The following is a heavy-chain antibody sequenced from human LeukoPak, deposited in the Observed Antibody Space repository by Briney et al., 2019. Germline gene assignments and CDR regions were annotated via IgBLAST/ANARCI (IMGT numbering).Heavy chain of an antibody. Sequence: GGSLRLSCAASGFTSSSYAMSWVRQAPGTGLEWVSAISGSGDSAYYTDSVKGRFTIYRDKSKNTLYLQMSSLRAEDTAVYYCARGPGGAARLTWFDPWGQGTLVTVSS. CDR2: ISGSGDSA. J-gene: IGHJ5*02. CDR3: ARGPGGAARLTWFDP. D-gene: IGHD6-6*01. CDR1: GFTSSSYA. V-gene: IGHV3-23*01.